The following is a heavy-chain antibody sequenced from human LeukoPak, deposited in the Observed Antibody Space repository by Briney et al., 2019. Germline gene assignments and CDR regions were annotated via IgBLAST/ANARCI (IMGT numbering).Heavy chain of an antibody. CDR1: GYTLTELS. J-gene: IGHJ4*02. CDR2: FDTEDGET. V-gene: IGHV1-24*01. CDR3: ATDLRAITGTPG. D-gene: IGHD1-7*01. Sequence: ASVKVSCKVSGYTLTELSMHWVRQAPGKGLEWMGGFDTEDGETIYAQKFQGRVTMTEDTSTDTAYMELSSLRSEDTAVYYCATDLRAITGTPGWGQGTLVTVSS.